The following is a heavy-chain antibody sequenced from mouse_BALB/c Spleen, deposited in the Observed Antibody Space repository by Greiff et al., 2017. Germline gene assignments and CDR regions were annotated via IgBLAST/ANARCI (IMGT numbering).Heavy chain of an antibody. J-gene: IGHJ4*01. CDR1: GFTFSDYY. CDR3: ARERGSSKPMDY. Sequence: EVKLVESGGGLVKPGGSLKLSCAASGFTFSDYYMYWVRQTPEKRLEWVATISDGGSYTYYPDSVKGRFTISRDNAKNNLYLQMSSLKSEDTAMYYCARERGSSKPMDYWGQGTSVTVSS. D-gene: IGHD1-2*01. V-gene: IGHV5-4*02. CDR2: ISDGGSYT.